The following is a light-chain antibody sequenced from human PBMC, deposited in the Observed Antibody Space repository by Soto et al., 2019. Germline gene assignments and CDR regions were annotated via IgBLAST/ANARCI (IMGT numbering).Light chain of an antibody. CDR3: GSYAGSPRYV. V-gene: IGLV2-11*01. Sequence: QSALTQPRSVSGSPGQSVTISCTGTSSDVGGYNYVSWYQHHPGKAPQVLIYDVSERPSGVPDRFSGSKSGNTASLTNAGLQAEDEADDYCGSYAGSPRYVFGTGTKLTVL. CDR1: SSDVGGYNY. CDR2: DVS. J-gene: IGLJ1*01.